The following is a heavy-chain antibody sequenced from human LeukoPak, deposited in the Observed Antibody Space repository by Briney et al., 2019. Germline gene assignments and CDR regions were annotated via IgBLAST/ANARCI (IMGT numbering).Heavy chain of an antibody. V-gene: IGHV1-18*01. D-gene: IGHD6-13*01. CDR2: ISAYNGNT. Sequence: ASVKVSCKASGYTFTSYGISWVRQAPGQGLEWMGWISAYNGNTNYAQKLQGRVTMTTDTSTRTAYTELRSLRSDDTAVYYCARDYRSSSTNYYYGMDVWGQGTTVSV. CDR3: ARDYRSSSTNYYYGMDV. CDR1: GYTFTSYG. J-gene: IGHJ6*02.